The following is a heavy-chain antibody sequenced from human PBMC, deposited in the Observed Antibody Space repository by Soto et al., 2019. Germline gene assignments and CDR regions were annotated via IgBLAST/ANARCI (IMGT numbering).Heavy chain of an antibody. CDR2: ISYDGSNK. D-gene: IGHD2-2*01. V-gene: IGHV3-30*18. Sequence: PGGSLRLSCAASGFTFSSYGMHWVRQAPGTGLEWVAVISYDGSNKYYADSVKGRFTISRDNSKNTLYLQMNSLRAEDTAVYYCAKDTYCSSTSCSEYYYYYYGMDVWGEGTTVTVSS. CDR1: GFTFSSYG. J-gene: IGHJ6*04. CDR3: AKDTYCSSTSCSEYYYYYYGMDV.